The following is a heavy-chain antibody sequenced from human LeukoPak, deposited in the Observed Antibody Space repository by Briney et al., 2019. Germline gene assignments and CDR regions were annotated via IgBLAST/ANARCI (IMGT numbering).Heavy chain of an antibody. D-gene: IGHD5-18*01. Sequence: GRSLRLSCTASGFTFSSYAMHWVRQAPGKGLEWVAIISYDGSNKYYADSVKGRFTISRDNSKNTLYLQMNSLRAEDTAVYYCARDTQGYSYGYLVDPWGQGTLVTVSS. CDR2: ISYDGSNK. J-gene: IGHJ5*02. CDR3: ARDTQGYSYGYLVDP. V-gene: IGHV3-30*04. CDR1: GFTFSSYA.